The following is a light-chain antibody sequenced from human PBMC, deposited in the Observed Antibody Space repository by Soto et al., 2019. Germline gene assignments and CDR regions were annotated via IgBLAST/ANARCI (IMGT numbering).Light chain of an antibody. J-gene: IGKJ1*01. CDR2: GAS. Sequence: DIQMTQSPTSLSASVGDRVTITCRASQSITTFLNWYQQKPGKAPELLIFGASRLQSGVPSRFSGGGSGTDFTLTISSLQPEDFASYHCQQNFSAMWKCGQGTKVDIK. V-gene: IGKV1-39*01. CDR1: QSITTF. CDR3: QQNFSAMWK.